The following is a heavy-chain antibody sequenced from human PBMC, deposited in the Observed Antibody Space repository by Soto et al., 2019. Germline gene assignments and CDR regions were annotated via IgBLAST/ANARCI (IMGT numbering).Heavy chain of an antibody. CDR2: IGSSGSTI. V-gene: IGHV3-48*03. J-gene: IGHJ3*02. CDR3: ARDPSSSSGWYGAAFDI. CDR1: GFTFSSYE. D-gene: IGHD6-19*01. Sequence: GGSLRLSCAASGFTFSSYEMNWVRQAPGKGLEWVSYIGSSGSTIYYADSVKGRFTISRDNAKNSLFLQVNSLRAEDTAVYYCARDPSSSSGWYGAAFDIWGQGTMVTVSS.